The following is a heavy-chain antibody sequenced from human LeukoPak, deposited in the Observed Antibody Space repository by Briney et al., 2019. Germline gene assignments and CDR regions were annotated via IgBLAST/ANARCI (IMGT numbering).Heavy chain of an antibody. V-gene: IGHV4-59*05. D-gene: IGHD3-10*01. CDR3: ARQGVLMTLCDY. Sequence: PSETLSLTCTVSGGSISRNYWSWIRQPPGKGLEWIGSIYYSGSTYYNPSLKSRVTISVDTSKNQFSLKLSSVTAADTAVYYCARQGVLMTLCDYWGQGTLVTVSS. CDR2: IYYSGST. J-gene: IGHJ4*02. CDR1: GGSISRNY.